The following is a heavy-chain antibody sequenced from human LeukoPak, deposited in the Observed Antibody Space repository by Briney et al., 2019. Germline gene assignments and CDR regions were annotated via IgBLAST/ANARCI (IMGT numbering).Heavy chain of an antibody. CDR3: ARDVPSYDSRANFDY. CDR2: INPSGGST. J-gene: IGHJ4*02. Sequence: RASVKVSCKASGYTFTSYYMHWVRQAPGQGLEWMGIINPSGGSTSYAQKFQGRVTMTRDMSTSTVYMELSSLRSEDTAVYYCARDVPSYDSRANFDYWGQGTLVTVSS. CDR1: GYTFTSYY. V-gene: IGHV1-46*01. D-gene: IGHD3-22*01.